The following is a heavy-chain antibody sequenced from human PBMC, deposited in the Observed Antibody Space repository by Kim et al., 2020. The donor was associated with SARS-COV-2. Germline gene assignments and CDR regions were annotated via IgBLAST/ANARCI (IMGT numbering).Heavy chain of an antibody. CDR3: ASGQRVYSYGRPADY. D-gene: IGHD5-18*01. J-gene: IGHJ4*02. V-gene: IGHV3-66*01. Sequence: SVKGRFTTSRDNSKHTLYLQMNSLRAEDTAVYYCASGQRVYSYGRPADYLGQGTLVTVSS.